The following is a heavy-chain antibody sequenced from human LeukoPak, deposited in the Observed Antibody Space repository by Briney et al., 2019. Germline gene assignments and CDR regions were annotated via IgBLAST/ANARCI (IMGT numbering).Heavy chain of an antibody. CDR2: IYSGGST. CDR1: GVTVSSNY. J-gene: IGHJ4*02. D-gene: IGHD5-18*01. Sequence: GGSLRLSCAASGVTVSSNYMSWVRQAPGKGLEWVSVIYSGGSTYYADSVKGRFTISRDNSKNTLYLQMNSLRAEDTAVYYCARGYSYGIYYFDYWGQGTLVTVSS. CDR3: ARGYSYGIYYFDY. V-gene: IGHV3-53*01.